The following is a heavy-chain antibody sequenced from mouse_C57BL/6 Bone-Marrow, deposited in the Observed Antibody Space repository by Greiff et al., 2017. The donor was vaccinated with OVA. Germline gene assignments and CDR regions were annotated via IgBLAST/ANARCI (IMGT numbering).Heavy chain of an antibody. V-gene: IGHV1-50*01. J-gene: IGHJ1*03. CDR2: IDPSDSYT. Sequence: QVQLQQPGAELVKPGASVKLSCKASGYTFTSYWMPWVKQRPGQGLEWIGEIDPSDSYTNYNQKFKGKATLTVDTSSSTAYMQLSSLTSEDSAVYFCARSRTGTGPYWYFDVWGTGTTVTVSS. CDR3: ARSRTGTGPYWYFDV. CDR1: GYTFTSYW. D-gene: IGHD4-1*01.